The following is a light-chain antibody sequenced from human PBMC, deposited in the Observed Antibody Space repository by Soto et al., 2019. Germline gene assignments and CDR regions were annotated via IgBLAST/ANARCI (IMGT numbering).Light chain of an antibody. V-gene: IGKV1-39*01. J-gene: IGKJ1*01. Sequence: DIQMTQSPSSLSASVGDRVTITCRASQSIKSYLNWYQQKPGKAPKLLIYAASSLQSGVPSRFSGSGSGTDFTLTISSLQPEDFATYYCQQSYSTPWTFGQGTKVDI. CDR2: AAS. CDR1: QSIKSY. CDR3: QQSYSTPWT.